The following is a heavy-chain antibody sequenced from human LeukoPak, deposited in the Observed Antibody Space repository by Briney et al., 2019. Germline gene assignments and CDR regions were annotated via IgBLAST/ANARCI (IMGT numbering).Heavy chain of an antibody. Sequence: SETLSLTCAVYGGSFSGYYWSWIRQPPGKGLEWIGEINHSGSTNYNPSLKSRVTISVDTSKNQFSLKLSSVTAADTAVYYCARGVTLGYCSGGSCLTHFDYWGQGTLVTVSP. CDR3: ARGVTLGYCSGGSCLTHFDY. CDR2: INHSGST. J-gene: IGHJ4*02. V-gene: IGHV4-34*01. CDR1: GGSFSGYY. D-gene: IGHD2-15*01.